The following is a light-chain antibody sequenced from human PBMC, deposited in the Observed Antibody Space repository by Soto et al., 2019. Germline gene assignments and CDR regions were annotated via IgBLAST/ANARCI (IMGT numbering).Light chain of an antibody. Sequence: EIVMTQSPATLSVSPGERATLSCRASQSVSSNLAWYQKKPGQPPRLLIYGASTRATGIPARFSGSGSGTEFTLTISRLQSEDFAVYYCQQYNNWPPVFTFGPGTKVDIK. CDR2: GAS. J-gene: IGKJ3*01. CDR1: QSVSSN. V-gene: IGKV3-15*01. CDR3: QQYNNWPPVFT.